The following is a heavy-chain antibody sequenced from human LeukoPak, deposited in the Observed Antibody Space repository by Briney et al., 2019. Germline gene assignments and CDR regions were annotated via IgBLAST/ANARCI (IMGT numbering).Heavy chain of an antibody. CDR2: ISCCAGNT. CDR3: ARGGVSRPTLYDY. J-gene: IGHJ4*02. D-gene: IGHD2-15*01. Sequence: GGSLRLSCEASGFAFGNFAMSWVRQTPGKGLEWVSTISCCAGNTYFADSVMGRFSISRDNSRYTLSLQMNSPRAEDTAVYYCARGGVSRPTLYDYWGQGTLVTVSS. CDR1: GFAFGNFA. V-gene: IGHV3-23*01.